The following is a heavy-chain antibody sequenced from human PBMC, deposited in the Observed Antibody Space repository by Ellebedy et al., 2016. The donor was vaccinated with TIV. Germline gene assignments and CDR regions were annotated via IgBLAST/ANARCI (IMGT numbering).Heavy chain of an antibody. J-gene: IGHJ4*02. D-gene: IGHD5-12*01. CDR3: ARMTSRGFSTPAY. Sequence: LETLSLTXSVSHFAIRGGYYWGWIRQTPGKGLEWIGSMFHSGSTYYNPSLRSRVTMSVDTSKNQLSLKLRSVTDADTAIYYCARMTSRGFSTPAYWGQGTLVTVSS. CDR1: HFAIRGGYY. V-gene: IGHV4-38-2*02. CDR2: MFHSGST.